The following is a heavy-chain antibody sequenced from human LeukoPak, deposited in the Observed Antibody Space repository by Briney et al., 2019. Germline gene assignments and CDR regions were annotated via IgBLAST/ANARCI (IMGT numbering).Heavy chain of an antibody. Sequence: ASVKVSCKASGYTFSSYGISWVRQAPGQGLEWMGWISAYNGNTNYAQMVQGRVTMTTDTSTSTAYMEVRSLRSDDTAMYYCARGVGDIVTIPAAISVPWGQGTLVTVSS. V-gene: IGHV1-18*01. CDR1: GYTFSSYG. CDR2: ISAYNGNT. J-gene: IGHJ5*02. D-gene: IGHD2-2*01. CDR3: ARGVGDIVTIPAAISVP.